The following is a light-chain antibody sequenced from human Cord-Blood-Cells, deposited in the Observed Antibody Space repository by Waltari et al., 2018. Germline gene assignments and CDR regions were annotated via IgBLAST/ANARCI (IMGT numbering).Light chain of an antibody. CDR3: NSRDSSGNHLV. V-gene: IGLV3-19*01. CDR1: SLRSYY. CDR2: GKT. Sequence: SSELTQDPAVSVAFGQTVRITCQGDSLRSYYASWYQQKPGQAPVLVIYGKTNRPSGIPDRFSCSSSGNTASLTIPGAQAEDEADYYCNSRDSSGNHLVFGGGTKLTVL. J-gene: IGLJ3*02.